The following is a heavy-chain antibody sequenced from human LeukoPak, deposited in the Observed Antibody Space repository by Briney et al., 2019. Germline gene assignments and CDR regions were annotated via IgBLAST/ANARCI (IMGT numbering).Heavy chain of an antibody. CDR1: GGSFSGYY. CDR3: ARGRAYYFDY. V-gene: IGHV4-34*01. CDR2: INHSGST. Sequence: SETLSLTCAVYGGSFSGYYWSWIRQPPGKGLEWIGEINHSGSTNYNPSLKSRVTISVDTSKNQFSLKLSSVTAADTAVYYCARGRAYYFDYWGQGTLVTVSS. J-gene: IGHJ4*02.